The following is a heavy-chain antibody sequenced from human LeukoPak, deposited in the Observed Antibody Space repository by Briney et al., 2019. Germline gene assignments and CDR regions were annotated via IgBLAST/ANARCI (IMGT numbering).Heavy chain of an antibody. D-gene: IGHD4-11*01. J-gene: IGHJ5*02. V-gene: IGHV4-39*01. Sequence: SSETLSLTCTVSGGSISSSSYYWGWIRQPPGKGLEWIGSIYYSGSTYYNPSLKSRVTISVDTSKNQFSLKLSSVTAADTAVYYCARQGWTVTRANWFDPWGRGTLVTVSS. CDR2: IYYSGST. CDR1: GGSISSSSYY. CDR3: ARQGWTVTRANWFDP.